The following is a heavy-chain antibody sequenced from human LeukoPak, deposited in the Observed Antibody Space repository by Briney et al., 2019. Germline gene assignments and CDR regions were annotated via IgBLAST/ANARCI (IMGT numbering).Heavy chain of an antibody. V-gene: IGHV3-21*04. CDR1: GFTLSSYS. J-gene: IGHJ4*02. CDR2: ISSSSSYI. Sequence: PGGSLRLSCAASGFTLSSYSMNWVRQAPGKGLEWVSSISSSSSYIYYADSVKGRFTISRDNAKNSLYLQMNSLRAEDTAVYYCAKSRSSSSTSCYNYWGQGTLVTVSS. CDR3: AKSRSSSSTSCYNY. D-gene: IGHD2-2*02.